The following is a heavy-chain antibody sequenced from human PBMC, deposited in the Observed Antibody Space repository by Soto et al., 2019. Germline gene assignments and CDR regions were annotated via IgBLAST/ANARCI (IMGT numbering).Heavy chain of an antibody. D-gene: IGHD2-15*01. CDR1: GGSISSNKYY. Sequence: QLQLQESGPGLVKPSETLSLTCTVSGGSISSNKYYWGWIRQPPGKGLEWIGSIYYSGSTYYNPSLKSRVTISVDTSKNQFSLKLSSVTAADTAVYYCARHSDCSGGSCYSAYFAVGNWFDPWGQGTLVTVSS. V-gene: IGHV4-39*01. CDR2: IYYSGST. J-gene: IGHJ5*02. CDR3: ARHSDCSGGSCYSAYFAVGNWFDP.